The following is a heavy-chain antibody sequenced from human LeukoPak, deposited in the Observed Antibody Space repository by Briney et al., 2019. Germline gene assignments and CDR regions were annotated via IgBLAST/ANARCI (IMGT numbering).Heavy chain of an antibody. CDR2: IYYSGST. V-gene: IGHV4-59*01. D-gene: IGHD3-3*01. CDR1: GGSFNAYY. J-gene: IGHJ4*02. Sequence: SETLSLSCAVYGGSFNAYYWSWIRQPPGKGLEWIGYIYYSGSTNYNPSLKSRVTISVDTSKNQFSLKLSSVTAADTAVYYCARDRKAGVFDYWGQGTLVTVSS. CDR3: ARDRKAGVFDY.